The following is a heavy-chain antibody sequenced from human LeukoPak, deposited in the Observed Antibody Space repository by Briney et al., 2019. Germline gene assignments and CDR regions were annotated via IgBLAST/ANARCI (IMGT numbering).Heavy chain of an antibody. CDR1: GYTLTELS. D-gene: IGHD5-12*01. Sequence: ASVKVSCKVSGYTLTELSMHWVRQAPGKGLEWMGGFDPEDGETIYAQKFQGRVTMTEDTSTDTAYMELSSLRSEDTAVYYCATSNSGYDYRYYFDYWGQGTLVTVSS. CDR2: FDPEDGET. V-gene: IGHV1-24*01. CDR3: ATSNSGYDYRYYFDY. J-gene: IGHJ4*02.